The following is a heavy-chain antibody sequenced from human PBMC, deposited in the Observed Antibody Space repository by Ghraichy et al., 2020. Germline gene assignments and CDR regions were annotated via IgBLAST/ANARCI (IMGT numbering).Heavy chain of an antibody. D-gene: IGHD4-17*01. J-gene: IGHJ2*01. V-gene: IGHV4-4*02. CDR3: ARRDDYGDYVRSQLGWYFDL. Sequence: SETLSLTCAVSGDSISSDNWWIWVRQPPGKGLEWIGEIYHSGSTNYNASLKSRGTISVDKSRNQFSLKLNSVTAADTAIYYCARRDDYGDYVRSQLGWYFDLWGRGTLVTVS. CDR2: IYHSGST. CDR1: GDSISSDNW.